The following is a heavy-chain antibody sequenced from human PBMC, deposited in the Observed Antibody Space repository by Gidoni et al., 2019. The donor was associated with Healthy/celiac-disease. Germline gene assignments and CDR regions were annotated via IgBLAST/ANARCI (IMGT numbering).Heavy chain of an antibody. CDR3: ARDRYNGDAPLDY. CDR2: ISSSSSYI. Sequence: EVQLVESGGGLVKPGGSLRLSCAASGFTFSSYSMNWVRQAPGKGLEWVSSISSSSSYIYYADSVKGRFTISRDNAKNSLYLQMNSLRAEDTAVYYCARDRYNGDAPLDYWGQGTLVTVSS. V-gene: IGHV3-21*01. J-gene: IGHJ4*02. D-gene: IGHD4-17*01. CDR1: GFTFSSYS.